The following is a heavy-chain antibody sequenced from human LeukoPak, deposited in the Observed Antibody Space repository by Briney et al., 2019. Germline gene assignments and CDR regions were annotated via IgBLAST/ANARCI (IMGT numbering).Heavy chain of an antibody. CDR2: IPYDESDK. V-gene: IGHV3-30*18. J-gene: IGHJ6*02. CDR3: AKSVPEYQLRGGMDV. D-gene: IGHD2-2*01. CDR1: GFTFSSYA. Sequence: GGSLRLSCAASGFTFSSYALHWVRQAPGRGLEWVALIPYDESDKYYADFVKGRFAISRDNSKNTLYLQMNSLRAEDTAVYYCAKSVPEYQLRGGMDVWGQGTTVTVSS.